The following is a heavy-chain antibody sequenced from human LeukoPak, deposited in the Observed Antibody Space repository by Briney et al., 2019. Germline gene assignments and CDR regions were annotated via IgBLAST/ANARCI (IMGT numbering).Heavy chain of an antibody. CDR1: GDSINSLDL. J-gene: IGHJ4*02. CDR3: AGLVGRYSSGLYYYYFDY. D-gene: IGHD3-22*01. V-gene: IGHV4-4*02. Sequence: SETLSLTCTVSGDSINSLDLWSWVRQPPGKGLEWIGEMYLSGTTHSNPSVKSRVTISIDKSKNQFFLNLSSVTAADTAVYYSAGLVGRYSSGLYYYYFDYWGQGTLVTVSS. CDR2: MYLSGTT.